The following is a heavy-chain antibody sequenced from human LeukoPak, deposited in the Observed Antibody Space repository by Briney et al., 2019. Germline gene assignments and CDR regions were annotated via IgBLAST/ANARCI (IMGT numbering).Heavy chain of an antibody. J-gene: IGHJ4*02. V-gene: IGHV4-4*09. D-gene: IGHD6-6*01. CDR3: ARHDAGIAARPFDD. CDR2: IHASGPT. CDR1: GGSISTYY. Sequence: SETLSLTCTVSGGSISTYYWSWIRRPPGKGLEWIAYIHASGPTNYNPSLKSRITISVDTSKNQFSLKLSSVTAADTAVYYCARHDAGIAARPFDDWGQGTLVTVSS.